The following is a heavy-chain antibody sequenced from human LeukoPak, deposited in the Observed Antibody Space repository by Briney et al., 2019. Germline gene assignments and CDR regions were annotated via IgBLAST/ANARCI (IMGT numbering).Heavy chain of an antibody. Sequence: GGSLRLSCAASGFSFRTYAMSWVRQAPGKGLEWVSAISDNSGRTYYADSVKGRFTISRDNSKNTLFVQMNSLRAEDTAVYYCAREYDSSWPSWGQGALVTVSS. CDR2: ISDNSGRT. CDR1: GFSFRTYA. V-gene: IGHV3-23*01. J-gene: IGHJ5*02. D-gene: IGHD3-22*01. CDR3: AREYDSSWPS.